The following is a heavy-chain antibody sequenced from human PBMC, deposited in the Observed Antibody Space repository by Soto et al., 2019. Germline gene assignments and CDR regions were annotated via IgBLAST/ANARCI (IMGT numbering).Heavy chain of an antibody. J-gene: IGHJ5*02. V-gene: IGHV4-38-2*02. Sequence: SETLSLTCAVSGYSISSGYYWGWIRQPPGKGLEWIGSIYHSGSTYYNPSLKSRVTISVDTSKNQFSLKLSSVTAADTAVYYCAREDSSSSSNWFDPWGQGTLVTVSS. CDR3: AREDSSSSSNWFDP. CDR2: IYHSGST. D-gene: IGHD6-6*01. CDR1: GYSISSGYY.